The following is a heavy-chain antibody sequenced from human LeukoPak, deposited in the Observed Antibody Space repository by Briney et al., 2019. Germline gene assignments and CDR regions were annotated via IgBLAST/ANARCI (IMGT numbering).Heavy chain of an antibody. CDR1: GYTFNTYW. J-gene: IGHJ4*02. D-gene: IGHD2-2*01. V-gene: IGHV5-51*01. Sequence: GESLKISCKASGYTFNTYWIAWVRQMPGRGLEWMGNIYPGDSDTAYSPSFQGQVTISADKSITTAYLQWSSLRDSDTAIYYCARRSTNSRYCFEYWGQGTLVIVSS. CDR2: IYPGDSDT. CDR3: ARRSTNSRYCFEY.